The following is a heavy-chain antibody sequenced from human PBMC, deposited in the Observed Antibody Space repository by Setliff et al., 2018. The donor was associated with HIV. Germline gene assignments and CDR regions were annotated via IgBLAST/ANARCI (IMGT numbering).Heavy chain of an antibody. Sequence: ASVKVSCKTSGYKFNSYDINWVRQAAGQGLEWMGWINPNSGGTNYAQKLQGRVTMTTDTSTSTAYMELRSLRSDDTAVYYCARGYSSSWYIGVYWGQGTLVTVSS. CDR1: GYKFNSYD. V-gene: IGHV1-18*01. CDR2: INPNSGGT. D-gene: IGHD6-13*01. J-gene: IGHJ4*02. CDR3: ARGYSSSWYIGVY.